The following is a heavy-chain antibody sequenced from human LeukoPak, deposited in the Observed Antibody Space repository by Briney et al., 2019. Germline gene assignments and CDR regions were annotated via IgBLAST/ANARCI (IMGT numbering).Heavy chain of an antibody. J-gene: IGHJ4*02. CDR3: ARGSGSYRY. V-gene: IGHV4-4*02. CDR2: IHHSGGI. CDR1: GDSISSDIW. Sequence: PSETLSLTCAVSGDSISSDIWWNWVRQPPGKGLEWIGEIHHSGGINYNPSLKSRVTISVDTSKNQFSLKLSSVTAADTAVYYCARGSGSYRYWGQGTLVTVSS. D-gene: IGHD1-26*01.